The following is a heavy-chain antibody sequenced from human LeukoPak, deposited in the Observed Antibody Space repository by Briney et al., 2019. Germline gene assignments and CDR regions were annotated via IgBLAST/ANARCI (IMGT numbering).Heavy chain of an antibody. CDR3: ARDRERIWRRSYFDY. J-gene: IGHJ4*02. D-gene: IGHD5-24*01. V-gene: IGHV1-46*01. CDR1: GYTFTNYF. Sequence: ASVKVSCKASGYTFTNYFIHWVRQAPEQGLEWMGIINPNDDSTSYAQKFQGRVTITRDMSTSTVYMELSSLRSEDTDMYYCARDRERIWRRSYFDYWGQGTLVTVSS. CDR2: INPNDDST.